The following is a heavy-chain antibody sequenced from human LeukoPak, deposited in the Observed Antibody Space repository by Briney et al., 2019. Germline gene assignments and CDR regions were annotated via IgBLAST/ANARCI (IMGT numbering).Heavy chain of an antibody. CDR1: GGTFSSYA. CDR2: IIPIFGTA. D-gene: IGHD3-9*01. J-gene: IGHJ4*02. Sequence: VASVKVSCTASGGTFSSYAISWVRQAPGQGLEWMGGIIPIFGTANYAQKFQGRVTITADESTSTAYMELSSLRSEDTAVYYCAREDDILTGYYEPNFDYWGQGTLVTVSS. V-gene: IGHV1-69*13. CDR3: AREDDILTGYYEPNFDY.